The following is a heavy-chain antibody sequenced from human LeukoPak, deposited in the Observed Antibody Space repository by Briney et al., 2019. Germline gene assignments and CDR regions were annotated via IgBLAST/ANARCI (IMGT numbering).Heavy chain of an antibody. CDR2: INPNSFGT. CDR3: ARGFLHDSSGYHDY. J-gene: IGHJ4*02. V-gene: IGHV1-2*02. CDR1: VYTFTDHY. Sequence: SVKVSCKHSVYTFTDHYMQRVRQAPGQGLEGIGWINPNSFGTNYAQKFQGSVTMTRDTSISTAYMELSRLRSDDTAVYYCARGFLHDSSGYHDYWGQGTLVTVSS. D-gene: IGHD3-22*01.